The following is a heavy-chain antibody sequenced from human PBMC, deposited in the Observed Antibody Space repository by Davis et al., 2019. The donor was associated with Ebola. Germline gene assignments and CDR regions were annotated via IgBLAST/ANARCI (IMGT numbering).Heavy chain of an antibody. CDR1: GFTFSNAW. CDR3: ARARTYYDFWSGYYGFDY. Sequence: GGSLRLSCAASGFTFSNAWMNWVRQAPGKGLEWVGRIRSKANSYATAYAASVKGRFTISRDDSKNTAYLQMNSLRAEDTAVYYCARARTYYDFWSGYYGFDYWGQGTLVTVSS. D-gene: IGHD3-3*01. J-gene: IGHJ4*02. CDR2: IRSKANSYAT. V-gene: IGHV3-73*01.